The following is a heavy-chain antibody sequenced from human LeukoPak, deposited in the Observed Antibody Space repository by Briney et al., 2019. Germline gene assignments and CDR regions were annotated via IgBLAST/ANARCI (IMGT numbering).Heavy chain of an antibody. Sequence: GGSLRLSCAASGFTVSSNYMSWVRQAPGKGLEWVSVIYSGGSTYYADSVKGRFTISRDNSKNTLYLQMNSLRAEDTAVYYCARGPYSSGWDHFDYWGQGTLVTVFS. D-gene: IGHD6-19*01. CDR2: IYSGGST. CDR3: ARGPYSSGWDHFDY. V-gene: IGHV3-53*05. J-gene: IGHJ4*02. CDR1: GFTVSSNY.